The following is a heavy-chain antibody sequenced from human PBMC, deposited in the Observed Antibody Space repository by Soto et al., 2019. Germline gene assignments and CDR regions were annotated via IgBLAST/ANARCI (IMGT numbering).Heavy chain of an antibody. D-gene: IGHD2-2*01. CDR1: GYSFTSYW. Sequence: PGETLKISCKGSGYSFTSYWIGWVRQMPGKGLEWMGIIYPGDSDTRYSPSFQGQVTISADKSISTAYLQWSSLKASDTAMYYCARHGGYCSSTSCWGIDYWGQGTLVTVSS. CDR2: IYPGDSDT. V-gene: IGHV5-51*01. J-gene: IGHJ4*02. CDR3: ARHGGYCSSTSCWGIDY.